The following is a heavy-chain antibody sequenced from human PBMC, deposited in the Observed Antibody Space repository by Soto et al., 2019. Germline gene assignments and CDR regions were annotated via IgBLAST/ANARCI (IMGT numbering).Heavy chain of an antibody. CDR2: ISGSGGST. D-gene: IGHD3-22*01. V-gene: IGHV3-23*01. J-gene: IGHJ1*01. CDR3: AKDYYYDSSGYYGGAEYFQH. CDR1: GFTFSSYA. Sequence: PGGSLRLSCAASGFTFSSYAMSWVRQAPGKGLEWVSAISGSGGSTYYADSVKGRFTISRDNSKNTLYLQMNSLRAEDTAVYYCAKDYYYDSSGYYGGAEYFQHWGQGTLVTVSS.